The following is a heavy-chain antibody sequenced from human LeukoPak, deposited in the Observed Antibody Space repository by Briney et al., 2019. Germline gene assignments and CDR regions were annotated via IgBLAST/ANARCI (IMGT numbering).Heavy chain of an antibody. Sequence: SGGSLRLSCAASGFTFSSYAMHWVRQAPGKGLEWVAVISYDGSNKYYADSVKGRFTISRDNSKNTLYLQMNSLRAEDTAVYYCAGGAAGPFDYWGQGTLVTVSS. J-gene: IGHJ4*02. V-gene: IGHV3-30-3*01. CDR2: ISYDGSNK. CDR3: AGGAAGPFDY. D-gene: IGHD6-13*01. CDR1: GFTFSSYA.